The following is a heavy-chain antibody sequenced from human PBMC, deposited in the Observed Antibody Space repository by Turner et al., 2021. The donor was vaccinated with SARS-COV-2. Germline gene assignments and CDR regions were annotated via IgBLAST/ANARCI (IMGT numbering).Heavy chain of an antibody. V-gene: IGHV3-23*01. D-gene: IGHD3-16*02. CDR2: SIGSDNST. CDR1: GFTFSSYA. CDR3: ACRGGVGGSYRYPPYLYYGMDV. Sequence: EVQLLESGGGLVQPGGSLRLSCAASGFTFSSYAMSWVRQPQGVGVEWVSVSIGSDNSTYYADSVKGLFTISKNNTKNTLYLKMNSMRAEDAAVYYFACRGGVGGSYRYPPYLYYGMDVWGQGTTVTVSS. J-gene: IGHJ6*02.